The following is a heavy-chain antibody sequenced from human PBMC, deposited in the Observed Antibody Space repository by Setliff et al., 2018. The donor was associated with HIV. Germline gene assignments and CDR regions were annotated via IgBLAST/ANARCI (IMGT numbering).Heavy chain of an antibody. V-gene: IGHV4-4*07. CDR1: GVSIINYY. CDR3: VKDTYSSDTTGYYYSTYFDY. J-gene: IGHJ4*03. D-gene: IGHD3-22*01. CDR2: IYSSGST. Sequence: SETLSLTCTVSGVSIINYYWSWIRQPAGKGPEWIGRIYSSGSTNYNPSLKSRVTMSIDTSTNRFSLKLNSVTAADTAVYFCVKDTYSSDTTGYYYSTYFDYWVPETLLVTVSS.